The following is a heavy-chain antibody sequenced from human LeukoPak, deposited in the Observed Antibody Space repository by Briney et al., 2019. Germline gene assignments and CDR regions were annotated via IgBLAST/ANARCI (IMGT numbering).Heavy chain of an antibody. V-gene: IGHV2-5*01. Sequence: SGPTLVKPTQTLTLTCIFSGFPLSTGGVGVGWIRQPPGKALEWLALIYWNDDKRYSPSLKSRLTITKDTSKNQVVLTMTNMDPVDTATYYCAHRLTKDGGPGYFDFWGQGTLVTVSS. CDR1: GFPLSTGGVG. J-gene: IGHJ4*02. D-gene: IGHD2-2*01. CDR2: IYWNDDK. CDR3: AHRLTKDGGPGYFDF.